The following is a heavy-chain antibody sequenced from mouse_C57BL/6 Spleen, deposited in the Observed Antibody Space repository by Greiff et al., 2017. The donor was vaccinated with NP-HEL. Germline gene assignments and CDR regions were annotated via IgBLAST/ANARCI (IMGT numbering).Heavy chain of an antibody. CDR2: IDPANGNT. D-gene: IGHD1-1*01. CDR1: GFNIKNTY. J-gene: IGHJ1*03. V-gene: IGHV14-3*01. Sequence: VQLQQSVAELVRPGASVKLSCTASGFNIKNTYMHWVKQRPEQGLEWIGRIDPANGNTKYAPKFQGKATITADTSSNTAYLQLSSLTSEDTAIYYCAKGYYGSSSYGYFDVWGTGTTVTVSS. CDR3: AKGYYGSSSYGYFDV.